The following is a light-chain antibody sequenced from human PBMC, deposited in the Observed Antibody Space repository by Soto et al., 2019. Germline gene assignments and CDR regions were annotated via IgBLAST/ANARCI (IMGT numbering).Light chain of an antibody. J-gene: IGLJ1*01. CDR1: SSDVGAYDF. V-gene: IGLV2-14*01. Sequence: QSVLTQPASVSGSPGQSITISCTGSSSDVGAYDFVSWYQQHPGKAPKFIIYGVYNRPSGVSARFSGSKSRNTASLTISGLRPEDEADYYCTSYTSSSTYLFGTGTKVTVL. CDR3: TSYTSSSTYL. CDR2: GVY.